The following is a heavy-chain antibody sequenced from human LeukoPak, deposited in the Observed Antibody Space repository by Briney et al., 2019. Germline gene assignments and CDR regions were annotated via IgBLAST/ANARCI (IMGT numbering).Heavy chain of an antibody. J-gene: IGHJ4*02. CDR2: ISAYNGNT. CDR3: ARGRLPCSSTSCHARGPGLADY. D-gene: IGHD2-2*01. Sequence: ASVKVSCKASGYTFTSYGISWVRRAPGQGLEWMGWISAYNGNTNYAQKLQGRVTMTTDTSTSTAYMELRSLRSDDTAVYYCARGRLPCSSTSCHARGPGLADYWGQGTLVTVSS. CDR1: GYTFTSYG. V-gene: IGHV1-18*01.